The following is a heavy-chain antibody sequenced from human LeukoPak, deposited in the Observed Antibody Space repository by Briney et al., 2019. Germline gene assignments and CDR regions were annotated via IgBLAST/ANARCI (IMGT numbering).Heavy chain of an antibody. CDR2: IYYSGST. Sequence: SETLSLTCTVSGGSISSYYWSWIRQPPGKGLEWIGYIYYSGSTNYNPSLKSRVTISVDTSKNQFSLKLSSVTAADTAVYYCARAYYGPGSYTYFDYWGQGTLVTVSS. D-gene: IGHD3-10*01. V-gene: IGHV4-59*01. CDR1: GGSISSYY. CDR3: ARAYYGPGSYTYFDY. J-gene: IGHJ4*02.